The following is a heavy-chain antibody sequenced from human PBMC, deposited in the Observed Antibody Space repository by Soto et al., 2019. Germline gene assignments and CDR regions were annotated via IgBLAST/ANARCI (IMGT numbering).Heavy chain of an antibody. V-gene: IGHV1-18*01. Sequence: GASVKVSCKVSGHTLTELSIYWVRQAPGQGLEWMGWINPSDGNRNFAQKFEDRVTMTTATSTNTVFLELRSLKSDDTAIYYCARDRLRGYDSSGFYSWGQGTMVTVSS. CDR1: GHTLTELS. CDR3: ARDRLRGYDSSGFYS. CDR2: INPSDGNR. J-gene: IGHJ4*02. D-gene: IGHD3-22*01.